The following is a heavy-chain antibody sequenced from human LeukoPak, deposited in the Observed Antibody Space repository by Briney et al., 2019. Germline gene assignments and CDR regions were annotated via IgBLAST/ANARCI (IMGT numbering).Heavy chain of an antibody. CDR3: ATAPTEDGDGSSPGY. D-gene: IGHD2-21*01. CDR1: GFTFSSYS. V-gene: IGHV3-48*01. CDR2: ISSSSSTI. J-gene: IGHJ4*02. Sequence: GGSLRLSCAASGFTFSSYSMNWVRQAPGKGLDWVSYISSSSSTIYYADSVKGRFTISRDNAKNSLYLQMNSLRAEDTAVYYCATAPTEDGDGSSPGYWGQGTLVTVSS.